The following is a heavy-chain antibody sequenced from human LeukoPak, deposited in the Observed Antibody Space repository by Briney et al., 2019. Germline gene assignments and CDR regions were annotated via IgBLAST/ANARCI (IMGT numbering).Heavy chain of an antibody. Sequence: SETLSLTCTVSGGSVSSGSYYWSWIRQPPGKGLEWIGYIYYSGSTYYNPSLKSRVTISVDTSKNQFSLKLSSVTAADTAVYYCARDGGWGYYEPWGQGTMVTVSS. CDR2: IYYSGST. D-gene: IGHD3-22*01. CDR1: GGSVSSGSYY. V-gene: IGHV4-31*03. J-gene: IGHJ3*01. CDR3: ARDGGWGYYEP.